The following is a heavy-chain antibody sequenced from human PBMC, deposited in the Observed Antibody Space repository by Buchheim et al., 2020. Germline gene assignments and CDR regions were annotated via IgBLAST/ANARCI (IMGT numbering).Heavy chain of an antibody. CDR2: ISSSGSTI. Sequence: EVQLVESGGGLVQPGGSLRLSCVASGFTFSTYSMNWVRQAPGKGLEWVSYISSSGSTIYYGDSVKGRFTISRDTAKNSLYLQMNSLRAEDTAVYYCAGGPGYSNGPPYYYGMDVWGQGTT. J-gene: IGHJ6*02. CDR1: GFTFSTYS. D-gene: IGHD5-18*01. CDR3: AGGPGYSNGPPYYYGMDV. V-gene: IGHV3-48*01.